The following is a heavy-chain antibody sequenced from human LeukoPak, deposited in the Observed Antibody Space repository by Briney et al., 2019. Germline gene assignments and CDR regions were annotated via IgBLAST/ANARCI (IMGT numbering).Heavy chain of an antibody. CDR1: GFTFSSYE. V-gene: IGHV3-48*03. J-gene: IGHJ6*03. Sequence: PGGSLRLSCAASGFTFSSYEMNWVRQAPGKGLEWVSYISSSGSTIYYADSVKGRSTISRDNAKNSLYLQMNSLRAEDTAVYYCARISAVAGHYYYYYMDVWGKGTTVTISS. CDR2: ISSSGSTI. D-gene: IGHD6-19*01. CDR3: ARISAVAGHYYYYYMDV.